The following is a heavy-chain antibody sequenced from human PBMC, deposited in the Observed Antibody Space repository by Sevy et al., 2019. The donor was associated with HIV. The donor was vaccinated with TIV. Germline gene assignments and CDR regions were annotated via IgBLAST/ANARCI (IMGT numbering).Heavy chain of an antibody. D-gene: IGHD3-10*01. CDR2: IYYSGTA. CDR3: AREISGYGSGRFFDY. J-gene: IGHJ4*02. Sequence: SETLSLTCTVSGGSISNYYWSWIRQPPGKGLEWIGYIYYSGTANYNPSLKSRVTISVDTSKNQFSLKLNSVTAADTAVYYCAREISGYGSGRFFDYWGQGSLVTVS. CDR1: GGSISNYY. V-gene: IGHV4-59*13.